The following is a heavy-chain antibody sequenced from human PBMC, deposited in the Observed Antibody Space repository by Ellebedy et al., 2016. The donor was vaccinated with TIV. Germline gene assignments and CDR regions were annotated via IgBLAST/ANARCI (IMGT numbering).Heavy chain of an antibody. J-gene: IGHJ4*02. Sequence: GESLKISCAASGFTFRSRPMNWVRQAPGKGLEWLSYIGFATGDTHYADSVKGRFSISRDNVKNSLYLQMNSLRDEDTAVYYCARDENYGAEVIDYWGQGTLVTVSS. CDR1: GFTFRSRP. V-gene: IGHV3-48*02. CDR2: IGFATGDT. D-gene: IGHD4-17*01. CDR3: ARDENYGAEVIDY.